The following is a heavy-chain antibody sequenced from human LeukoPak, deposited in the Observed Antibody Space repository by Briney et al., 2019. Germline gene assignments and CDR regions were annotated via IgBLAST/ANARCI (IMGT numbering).Heavy chain of an antibody. Sequence: GGSLRLSCAASGNYWMHWVRQAPGKGLVWVSHINSDGSWTGYADSVKGRFTISKDNAKNTVYLQMNSLRAEDTAVYYCVSFYETYWGRGTLVTVSS. J-gene: IGHJ4*02. CDR1: GNYW. D-gene: IGHD2/OR15-2a*01. V-gene: IGHV3-74*01. CDR2: INSDGSWT. CDR3: VSFYETY.